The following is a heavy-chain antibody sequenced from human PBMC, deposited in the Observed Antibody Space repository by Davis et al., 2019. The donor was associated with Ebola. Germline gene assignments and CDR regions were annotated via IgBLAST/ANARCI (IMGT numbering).Heavy chain of an antibody. CDR1: GFTFSSYA. CDR2: ISGSGGST. D-gene: IGHD3-3*01. CDR3: AKDYDFWSGRRFDP. Sequence: GGSLRLSCEASGFTFSSYAMNWVRQAPGKGLEWVSAISGSGGSTYYADSVKGRFTISRNNSKNTLFLEMNSLRAEDTAVYYCAKDYDFWSGRRFDPWGQGTLVTVSS. J-gene: IGHJ5*02. V-gene: IGHV3-23*01.